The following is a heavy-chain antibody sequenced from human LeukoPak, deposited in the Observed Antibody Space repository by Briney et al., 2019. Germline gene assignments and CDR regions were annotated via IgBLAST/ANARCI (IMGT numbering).Heavy chain of an antibody. CDR3: ARSEPGIAVADPFDY. CDR1: GFTFSSYA. J-gene: IGHJ4*02. V-gene: IGHV3-30*04. D-gene: IGHD6-19*01. CDR2: ISYDGSNK. Sequence: GRSLRLSCAASGFTFSSYAMHWVRQAPGKGLEWVAVISYDGSNKYYADSVKGRFTISRDNSKNTLYLQMNSLRAEDTAMYYCARSEPGIAVADPFDYWGQGTLVTVSS.